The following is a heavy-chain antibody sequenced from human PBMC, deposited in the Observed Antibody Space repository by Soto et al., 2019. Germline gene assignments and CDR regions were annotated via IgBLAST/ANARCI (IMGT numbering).Heavy chain of an antibody. CDR3: AKSHGSGYDDTYYFDY. Sequence: EVQLVESGGGLVQPGRSLRLSCAVFGFTFDDYGMHWVRQAPGKGLEWISGIGWNSGRIGYADSVKGRFTISRDNAKNSLHLQMNSLRGEDTALYYCAKSHGSGYDDTYYFDYWGQGILVTVSS. J-gene: IGHJ4*02. V-gene: IGHV3-9*01. CDR1: GFTFDDYG. D-gene: IGHD5-12*01. CDR2: IGWNSGRI.